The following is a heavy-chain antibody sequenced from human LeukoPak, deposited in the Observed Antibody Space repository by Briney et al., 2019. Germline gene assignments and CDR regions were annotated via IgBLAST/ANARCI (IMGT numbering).Heavy chain of an antibody. V-gene: IGHV3-7*03. CDR3: ARESHYGDYVY. CDR2: IKQDGSEK. D-gene: IGHD4-17*01. CDR1: GFTFSSYE. J-gene: IGHJ4*02. Sequence: PGGSLRLSCAASGFTFSSYEMNWVRQAPGKGLEWVANIKQDGSEKYYVDSVKGRFTISRDNAKNSLYLQMNSLKVEDTAVYYCARESHYGDYVYWGQGTLVTVSS.